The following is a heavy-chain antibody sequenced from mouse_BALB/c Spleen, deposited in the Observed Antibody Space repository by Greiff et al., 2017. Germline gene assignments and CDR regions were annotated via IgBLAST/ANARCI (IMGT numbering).Heavy chain of an antibody. CDR3: ARGMTHYFDY. CDR2: IYPGDGST. D-gene: IGHD2-13*01. V-gene: IGHV1S56*01. Sequence: VQLQQSGPELVKPGASVKMSCKASGYNFTSYYIHWVKQRPGQGLEWIGWIYPGDGSTKYNEKFKGKTTLTADKSSSTAYMLLSSLTSEDSAIYFCARGMTHYFDYWGQGTTLTVSS. J-gene: IGHJ2*01. CDR1: GYNFTSYY.